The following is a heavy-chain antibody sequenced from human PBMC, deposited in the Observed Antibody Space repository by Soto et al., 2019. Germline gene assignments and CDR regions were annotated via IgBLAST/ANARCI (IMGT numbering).Heavy chain of an antibody. D-gene: IGHD3-22*01. Sequence: QVQLQESGPGLVKPSETLSLSCTVSGASISSYYWSWIRQYPGKGLEWIGQMFYSGSATYNPSLKSRATISVDTSKNQFSLKLTSVTAADTAVYYCARVADYYSDSAAYLDYWGQGTLVTVSS. CDR3: ARVADYYSDSAAYLDY. J-gene: IGHJ4*02. CDR1: GASISSYY. V-gene: IGHV4-59*01. CDR2: MFYSGSA.